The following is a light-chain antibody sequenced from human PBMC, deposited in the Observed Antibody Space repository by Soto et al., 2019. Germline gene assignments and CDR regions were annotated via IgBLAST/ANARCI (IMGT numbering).Light chain of an antibody. Sequence: EIVLTQSPGTLSLSPGERDTLSCRASQSVSSSYLAWYQQKPGQAPRLLIYDASSRATGIPDRFSGSGSGTDFTLTISRLEPEDVAVFYCQHYGSSPGTFGQGTRLEI. CDR2: DAS. J-gene: IGKJ5*01. V-gene: IGKV3-20*01. CDR1: QSVSSSY. CDR3: QHYGSSPGT.